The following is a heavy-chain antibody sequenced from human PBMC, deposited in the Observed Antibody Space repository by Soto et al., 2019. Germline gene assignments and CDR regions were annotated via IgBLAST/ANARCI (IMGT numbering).Heavy chain of an antibody. J-gene: IGHJ4*02. Sequence: EVQLVESGGGLIQPGGSLRLSCAASGFTVRSKYMSWVRQAPGKGLEGVSVIYSGGNTYYSDSVKGRFTISRDSSNNTLDRQMNSLRVEDTAVYYFAKSNGWYPGVDHWGQGTLVTVSS. CDR2: IYSGGNT. CDR3: AKSNGWYPGVDH. V-gene: IGHV3-53*01. CDR1: GFTVRSKY. D-gene: IGHD6-19*01.